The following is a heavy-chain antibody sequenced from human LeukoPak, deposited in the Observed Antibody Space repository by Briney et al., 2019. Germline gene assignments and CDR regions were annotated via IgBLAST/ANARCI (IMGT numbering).Heavy chain of an antibody. CDR3: AKGLYYYDSSGYPN. Sequence: GGSLRLSCAASGFTFSSYGMHWVRQAPGKGLEWVAFILYDGSKKYYADSVKGRFTISRDNSKNTLYLQMDSLRAGDTAVYYCAKGLYYYDSSGYPNWGQGTLVTVSS. D-gene: IGHD3-22*01. CDR1: GFTFSSYG. J-gene: IGHJ4*02. CDR2: ILYDGSKK. V-gene: IGHV3-30*02.